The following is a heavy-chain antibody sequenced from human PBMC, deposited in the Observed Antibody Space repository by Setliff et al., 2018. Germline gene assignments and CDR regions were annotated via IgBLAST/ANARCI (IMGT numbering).Heavy chain of an antibody. CDR2: TIPIFGTT. V-gene: IGHV1-69*05. J-gene: IGHJ6*03. Sequence: RASVKVSCKASGGTFSSYGISWVRQAPGQGLEWMGGTIPIFGTTDYAQKFRGRVMIITDESTSTAFMQLSSLRSEDTAVYYCVREGVDSRSSTDYRYYMDVWGKGTTVTVSS. D-gene: IGHD3-22*01. CDR3: VREGVDSRSSTDYRYYMDV. CDR1: GGTFSSYG.